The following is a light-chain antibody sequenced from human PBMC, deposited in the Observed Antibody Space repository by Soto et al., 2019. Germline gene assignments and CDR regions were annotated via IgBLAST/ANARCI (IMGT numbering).Light chain of an antibody. CDR1: SSDVGSYNL. J-gene: IGLJ1*01. Sequence: QSVLTQPASVSGSPGQSITISCTGTSSDVGSYNLVSWYQQHPGKAPKLMIYEGSKRPSGVSNRFSGSKSGNTASLTISGLQAEDEADYYCAAWDDSLNGFYVFGTGTKLTVL. CDR2: EGS. CDR3: AAWDDSLNGFYV. V-gene: IGLV2-23*01.